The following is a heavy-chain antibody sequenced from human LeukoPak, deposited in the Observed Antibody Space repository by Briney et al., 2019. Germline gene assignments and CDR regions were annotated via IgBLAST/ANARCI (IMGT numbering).Heavy chain of an antibody. CDR1: GFTFSSYS. J-gene: IGHJ4*02. V-gene: IGHV3-21*01. CDR2: ISSSSSYI. Sequence: GGSLRLSCAASGFTFSSYSMNWVRQAPGKGLEWVSSISSSSSYIYYADSVKGRFTISRDNAKNSLYLQMNSLRAEDTAVYYCARDFAAGRLPFDYWGQGTLVTVSS. D-gene: IGHD6-19*01. CDR3: ARDFAAGRLPFDY.